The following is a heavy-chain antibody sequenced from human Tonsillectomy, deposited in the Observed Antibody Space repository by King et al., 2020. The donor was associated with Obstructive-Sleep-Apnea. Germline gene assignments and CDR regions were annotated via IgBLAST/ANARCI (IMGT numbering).Heavy chain of an antibody. Sequence: VQLQESGPGLVKPSETLSLTCTVSGGSINSYYWSWIRQPPGRGLEWIGYIYYSGITDYNPPLKSRVTISVDTFKKQFSLKVSSVTAVYTAVYYCARHGTQYYGSRSYYYFDSWGQGTLVSVSS. CDR3: ARHGTQYYGSRSYYYFDS. J-gene: IGHJ4*02. CDR1: GGSINSYY. CDR2: IYYSGIT. D-gene: IGHD3-10*01. V-gene: IGHV4-59*08.